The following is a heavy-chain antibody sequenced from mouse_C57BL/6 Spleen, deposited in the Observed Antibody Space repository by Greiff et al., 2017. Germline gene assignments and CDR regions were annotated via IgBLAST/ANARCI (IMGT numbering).Heavy chain of an antibody. Sequence: EVKLVESGGGLVKPGGSLKLSCAASGFTFSSYAMSWVRQTPEKRLEWVATISDGGSYTYYPDNVKGRFPISRDNAKNNLYLQMSHLKSEDTAMYYCARSYDGYYDYWGQGTTLTVSS. V-gene: IGHV5-4*03. J-gene: IGHJ2*01. CDR3: ARSYDGYYDY. D-gene: IGHD2-3*01. CDR2: ISDGGSYT. CDR1: GFTFSSYA.